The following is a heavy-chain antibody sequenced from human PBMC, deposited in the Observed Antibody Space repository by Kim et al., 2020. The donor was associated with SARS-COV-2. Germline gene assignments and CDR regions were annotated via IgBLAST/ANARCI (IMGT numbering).Heavy chain of an antibody. CDR2: MNPNSGNT. D-gene: IGHD2-2*01. V-gene: IGHV1-8*01. Sequence: ASVKVSCKASGYTFTSYDINWVRQATGQGLEWMGWMNPNSGNTGYAQKFQGRVTMTRNTSISTAYMELSSLRSEDTAVYYCARGRYCSSTSCYDYYGMDVWGQGTTVTVSS. CDR3: ARGRYCSSTSCYDYYGMDV. CDR1: GYTFTSYD. J-gene: IGHJ6*02.